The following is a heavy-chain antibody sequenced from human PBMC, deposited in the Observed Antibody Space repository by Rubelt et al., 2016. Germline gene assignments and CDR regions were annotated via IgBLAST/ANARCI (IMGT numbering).Heavy chain of an antibody. CDR2: IHYSGST. CDR3: ATSWERTFWFDP. CDR1: DDSISSSSYY. J-gene: IGHJ5*02. D-gene: IGHD1-1*01. V-gene: IGHV4-61*05. Sequence: QLQLQESGPGLVKPSETLSLICSVSDDSISSSSYYWGWIRQPPGKGLEWVGYIHYSGSTNYNTSLKSRVTKSLDTSTNRFSLKLGSVTAADTAVYYWATSWERTFWFDPWGQGSLVTVSS.